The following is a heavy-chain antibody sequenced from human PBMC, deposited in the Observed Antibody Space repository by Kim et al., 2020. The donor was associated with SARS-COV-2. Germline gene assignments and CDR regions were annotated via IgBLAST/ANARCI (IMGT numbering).Heavy chain of an antibody. CDR2: NNK. Sequence: NNKYYAYPVKGRFTISRDNSKNTLYLQMNSLRAEDTAVYFCAREVGGTDYWGQGTLVTVSS. V-gene: IGHV3-30*01. D-gene: IGHD1-26*01. CDR3: AREVGGTDY. J-gene: IGHJ4*02.